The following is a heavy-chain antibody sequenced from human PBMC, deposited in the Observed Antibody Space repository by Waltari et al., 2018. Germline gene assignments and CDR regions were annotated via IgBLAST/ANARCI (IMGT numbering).Heavy chain of an antibody. CDR1: GGSISSSSYY. Sequence: QLQLQESGPGLVKPSETLSLTCTVSGGSISSSSYYWGWIRQPPGKGLEWIGSIYYSGSTYYNPSRKSRVTRSVDTSKNQFSLKLSSVTAADPAVYYCARDMYSSSFDYWGQGTLVTVSS. CDR2: IYYSGST. V-gene: IGHV4-39*07. D-gene: IGHD6-13*01. CDR3: ARDMYSSSFDY. J-gene: IGHJ4*02.